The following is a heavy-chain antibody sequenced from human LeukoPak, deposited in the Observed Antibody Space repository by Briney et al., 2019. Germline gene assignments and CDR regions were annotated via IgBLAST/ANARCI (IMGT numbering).Heavy chain of an antibody. CDR3: ARPKYSGSWFNFDY. Sequence: GGSLRLSCAASGFTFSSYWMSWVRQAPGKGLEWVANIKQDGSEKYYVDSVKGRFTISRDNAKNSLYLQMNSLRAEDTAVYYCARPKYSGSWFNFDYWGQGTLVTVSS. D-gene: IGHD6-13*01. CDR2: IKQDGSEK. J-gene: IGHJ4*02. CDR1: GFTFSSYW. V-gene: IGHV3-7*01.